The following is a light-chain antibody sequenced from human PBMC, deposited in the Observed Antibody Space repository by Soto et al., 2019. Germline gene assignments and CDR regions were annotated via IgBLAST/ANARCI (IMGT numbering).Light chain of an antibody. CDR2: AAS. Sequence: DIQMTQSPSSLSASVGDRVTITCRASQGISNYLAWYQQKPGKVPKLLIYAASTLHSGVPSRFSGSGSGTDFTLTISSLLPEDVATYYCQKYNSAPLTFGGGTKVEIK. CDR1: QGISNY. J-gene: IGKJ4*01. CDR3: QKYNSAPLT. V-gene: IGKV1-27*01.